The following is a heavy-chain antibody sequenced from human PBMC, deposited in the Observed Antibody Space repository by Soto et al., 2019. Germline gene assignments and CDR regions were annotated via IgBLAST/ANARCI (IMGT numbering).Heavy chain of an antibody. D-gene: IGHD6-19*01. CDR3: ASSDTDSSGLPLDH. V-gene: IGHV3-33*01. CDR1: GFTFSSYD. J-gene: IGHJ4*02. Sequence: QVQLVESGGGVVQPGRSLRLSCAASGFTFSSYDMHWVRQAPGKGLEWVAVIWYDGSNKYYADSVKGRFTISRDNSKNTLYLQMNSLRAEDTAVYYCASSDTDSSGLPLDHWGQRTLVTVSS. CDR2: IWYDGSNK.